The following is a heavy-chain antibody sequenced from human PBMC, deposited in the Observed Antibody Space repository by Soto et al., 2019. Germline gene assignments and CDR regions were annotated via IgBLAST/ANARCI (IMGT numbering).Heavy chain of an antibody. CDR2: INAGNGNT. CDR3: ARDDHPYGSGSRFNWFDP. Sequence: GASVKVSCKASGYTFTSYAMHWVRQAPGQRLEWMGWINAGNGNTKYSQKFQGRVTITRDTSASTAYMELSSLRSEDTAVYYCARDDHPYGSGSRFNWFDPWGQGTLVTVSS. CDR1: GYTFTSYA. J-gene: IGHJ5*02. V-gene: IGHV1-3*01. D-gene: IGHD3-10*01.